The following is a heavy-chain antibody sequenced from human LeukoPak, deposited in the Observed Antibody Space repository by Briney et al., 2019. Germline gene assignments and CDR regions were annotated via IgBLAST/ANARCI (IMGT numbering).Heavy chain of an antibody. CDR2: ISSSGSTI. CDR1: GVNRSSYE. J-gene: IGHJ4*02. V-gene: IGHV3-48*03. Sequence: YLRLTCAASGVNRSSYEMNWVRQAPGQGLEWISYISSSGSTIYYADSVKGRFTISRDNAKNSLYLQMNSLRAEDTAVYYCARSLYGSTAYYFDYWGQGTLVTVSS. CDR3: ARSLYGSTAYYFDY. D-gene: IGHD3-10*01.